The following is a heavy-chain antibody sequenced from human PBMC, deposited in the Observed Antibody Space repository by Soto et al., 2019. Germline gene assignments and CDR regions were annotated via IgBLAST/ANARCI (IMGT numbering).Heavy chain of an antibody. D-gene: IGHD3-22*01. CDR1: GFTFSSYW. V-gene: IGHV3-7*03. J-gene: IGHJ4*02. CDR2: IKQDGSEK. CDR3: AKSRYSDSSGDFYDY. Sequence: GGSLRLSCAASGFTFSSYWMSWVRQAPGKGLEWVANIKQDGSEKYYADSVKGRFTISRDNSNNTLFLQMNSLRAEDTAVYYCAKSRYSDSSGDFYDYWGQGTLVTVSS.